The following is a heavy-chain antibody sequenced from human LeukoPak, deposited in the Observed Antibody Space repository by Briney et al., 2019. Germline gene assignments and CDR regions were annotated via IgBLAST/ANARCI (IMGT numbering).Heavy chain of an antibody. CDR2: ITKSGGGT. V-gene: IGHV3-23*01. D-gene: IGHD6-25*01. J-gene: IGHJ4*02. Sequence: GGSLRLSCAASGFTFGSYAMSWVRQAPGKGLEWVSAITKSGGGTYNADSVKGRFTISRDNSKKTLFLQMNSLRAEDTAIYYCAKGSAAGRPYYFDYWGQGTLVTVSS. CDR1: GFTFGSYA. CDR3: AKGSAAGRPYYFDY.